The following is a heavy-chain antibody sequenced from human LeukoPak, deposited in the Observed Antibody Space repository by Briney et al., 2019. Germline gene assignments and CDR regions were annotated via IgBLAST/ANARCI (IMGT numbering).Heavy chain of an antibody. CDR3: ARDNLSESGYDWDPGYYYYMDV. Sequence: AGSLRLSCAASGFTVSSNYMSWVRQAPGKGLEWVSSISSSSSYIYYADSVKGRFTISRDNAKNSLYLQMNSLRAEDTAVYYCARDNLSESGYDWDPGYYYYMDVWGKGTTVTISS. D-gene: IGHD5-12*01. V-gene: IGHV3-21*01. J-gene: IGHJ6*03. CDR1: GFTVSSNY. CDR2: ISSSSSYI.